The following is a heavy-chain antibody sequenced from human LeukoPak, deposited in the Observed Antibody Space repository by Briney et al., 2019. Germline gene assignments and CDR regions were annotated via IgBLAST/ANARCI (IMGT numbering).Heavy chain of an antibody. Sequence: RGSLRLSCAASGFTFSGYLIHWVRPVPGKGLVWVSRINNDGTNTIYADSVEGRFTISRDNAKNTVYLQMSSLRAEDTAVYYCTKEWHGPKNWGQGALVTVSS. J-gene: IGHJ4*02. CDR3: TKEWHGPKN. CDR1: GFTFSGYL. D-gene: IGHD5-12*01. V-gene: IGHV3-74*01. CDR2: INNDGTNT.